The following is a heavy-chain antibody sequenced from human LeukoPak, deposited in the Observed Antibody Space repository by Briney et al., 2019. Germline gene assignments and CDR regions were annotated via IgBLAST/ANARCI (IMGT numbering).Heavy chain of an antibody. J-gene: IGHJ3*02. CDR3: ARGGSYLSAFDI. D-gene: IGHD1-26*01. CDR1: GFTFSSYS. V-gene: IGHV3-21*04. CDR2: ISSSSSYI. Sequence: GGSLRLSCAVSGFTFSSYSMNWVRQAPGKGLEWVSFISSSSSYIYYADSVKGRFTISRDNSKNTLYLQMNSLRAEDTAVYYCARGGSYLSAFDIWGQGTMVTVSS.